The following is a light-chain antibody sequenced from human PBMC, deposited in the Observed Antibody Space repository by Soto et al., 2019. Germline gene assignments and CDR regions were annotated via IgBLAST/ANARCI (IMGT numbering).Light chain of an antibody. CDR3: CSFAGTYTYV. CDR2: DVT. J-gene: IGLJ1*01. CDR1: SSDVGGYPY. V-gene: IGLV2-11*01. Sequence: QSVLTQPRSVSGSPGQSVTISCTGTSSDVGGYPYVSWYQQHPGKAPKLIIYDVTKRPSGVPDRFSGSKSGNTASLTISGLQAEDETDYYCCSFAGTYTYVFGTGTKLTVL.